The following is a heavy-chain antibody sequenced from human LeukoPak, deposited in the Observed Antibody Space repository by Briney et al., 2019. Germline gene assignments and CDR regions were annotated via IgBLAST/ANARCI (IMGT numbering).Heavy chain of an antibody. CDR2: IYYSGST. CDR3: ARLTLGEKYLDY. CDR1: GGSISSSSYY. D-gene: IGHD3-10*01. V-gene: IGHV4-39*07. Sequence: PSETLSLTCTVSGGSISSSSYYWGWIRQPPGKGLEWIGSIYYSGSTYYNPSLKSRVTISVDTSKNQFSLKLSSVTAADTAVYYCARLTLGEKYLDYWGQGTLVTVSS. J-gene: IGHJ4*02.